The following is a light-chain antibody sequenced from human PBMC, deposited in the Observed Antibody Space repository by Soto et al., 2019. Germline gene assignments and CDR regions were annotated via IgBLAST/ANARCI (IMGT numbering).Light chain of an antibody. CDR3: QHADSFPLIT. CDR2: ASS. CDR1: QGIGTY. J-gene: IGKJ5*01. Sequence: IQLTQSPSSLSASVGDRVTVTCRASQGIGTYLVWYQQKSGKAPTVLIYASSTLQTGVPSRFSGSGSGTDFSLTISSLHPEDVATYYCQHADSFPLITFGQGTRLEIK. V-gene: IGKV1-9*01.